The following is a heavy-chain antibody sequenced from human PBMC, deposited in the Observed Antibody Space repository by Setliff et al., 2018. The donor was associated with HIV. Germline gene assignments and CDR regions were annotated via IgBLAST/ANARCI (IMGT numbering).Heavy chain of an antibody. D-gene: IGHD2-15*01. Sequence: TFSDYYMSWIRQSPGKGLEWISYISSSGTTIYYADSVKGRFTISRDNAKNSLYLEMNSLRAEETAVYYCARDLRSSHGSPNYFDYWGRGALVTVSS. J-gene: IGHJ4*02. CDR3: ARDLRSSHGSPNYFDY. V-gene: IGHV3-11*04. CDR1: TFSDYY. CDR2: ISSSGTTI.